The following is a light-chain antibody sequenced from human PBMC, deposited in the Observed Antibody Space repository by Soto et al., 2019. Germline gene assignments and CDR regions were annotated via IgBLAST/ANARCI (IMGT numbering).Light chain of an antibody. CDR3: QQYKNWPLT. V-gene: IGKV3-11*01. Sequence: EIVLTQSPATLSLSPGEGASLSCRASQNISTYLAWYQQRPGQVPRLLIYGVSKRAPAIPPRFSGSGSGTDFTLSVSGLETEDFAVYYCQQYKNWPLTFGGGTRVEIK. J-gene: IGKJ4*01. CDR1: QNISTY. CDR2: GVS.